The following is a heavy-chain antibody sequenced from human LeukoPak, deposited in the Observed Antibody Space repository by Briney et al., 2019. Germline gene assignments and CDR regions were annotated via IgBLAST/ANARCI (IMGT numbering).Heavy chain of an antibody. CDR3: ARDSMMVTGGAFDI. CDR2: IYSGGST. V-gene: IGHV3-53*01. CDR1: GFTVSSNY. D-gene: IGHD4-23*01. J-gene: IGHJ3*02. Sequence: GGSLRLSCAVSGFTVSSNYMSWVRQAPGKGLEWVSVIYSGGSTYYADSVKGRFTISRDNSKNTLYLQMNSLRAEDTAVYYCARDSMMVTGGAFDIWGQGTMVTVSS.